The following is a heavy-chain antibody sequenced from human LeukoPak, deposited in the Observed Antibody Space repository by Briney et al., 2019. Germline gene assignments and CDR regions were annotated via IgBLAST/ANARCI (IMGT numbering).Heavy chain of an antibody. CDR1: GYTFTGYY. CDR3: ARDRAGAAAGTRPEYFQN. CDR2: INPNGGGT. V-gene: IGHV1-2*04. Sequence: ASVKVSCKASGYTFTGYYMQWVRQAPGQGLEWMGWINPNGGGTNYAQKFQGWVTMTRDTSISTAYMELSRLRSDDTAVYYCARDRAGAAAGTRPEYFQNWGQGTLVTVSS. J-gene: IGHJ1*01. D-gene: IGHD6-13*01.